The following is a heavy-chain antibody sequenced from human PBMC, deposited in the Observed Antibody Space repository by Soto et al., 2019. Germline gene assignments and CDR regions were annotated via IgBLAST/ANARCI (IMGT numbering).Heavy chain of an antibody. J-gene: IGHJ4*02. CDR1: GGSIRSDXXY. CDR2: IYDSGST. Sequence: QVQLQESGPGLVKPSQTLSLICTVSGGSIRSDXXYWTWIRQSPGKGLEWIGYIYDSGSTYFNPXXXXXXXXXXXXXXXXXXXXXXXXXXXXXXXXXXXXXXXRYWGQGILVTVSS. V-gene: IGHV4-30-4*01. CDR3: XXXXXRY.